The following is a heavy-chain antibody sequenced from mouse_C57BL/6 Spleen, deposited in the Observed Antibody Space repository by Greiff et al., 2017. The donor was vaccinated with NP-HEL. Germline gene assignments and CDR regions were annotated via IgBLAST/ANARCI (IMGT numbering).Heavy chain of an antibody. J-gene: IGHJ2*01. D-gene: IGHD2-4*01. CDR3: ARLTFYDYEDYFDY. V-gene: IGHV1-82*01. CDR2: IYPGDGDT. Sequence: QVQLKESGPELVKPGASVKISCKASGYAFSSSWMNWVKQRPGKGLEWIGRIYPGDGDTNYNGKFKGKATLTADKSSSTAYMQLSSLTSEDSAVYFCARLTFYDYEDYFDYWGQGTTLTVSS. CDR1: GYAFSSSW.